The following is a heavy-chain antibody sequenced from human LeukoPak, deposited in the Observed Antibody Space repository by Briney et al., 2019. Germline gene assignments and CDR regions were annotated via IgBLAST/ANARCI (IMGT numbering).Heavy chain of an antibody. J-gene: IGHJ4*02. V-gene: IGHV4-34*01. CDR2: INHSGRT. Sequence: SETLSLTCAVYGGSFSGYYWSWIRQPPGKGLEWIGEINHSGRTNYNPSLKSRVTISLDTSKNQFSLKLSSVTAADTAVYYCARLAPPEYGGNPYWGQGTLVTVSS. CDR1: GGSFSGYY. D-gene: IGHD4-23*01. CDR3: ARLAPPEYGGNPY.